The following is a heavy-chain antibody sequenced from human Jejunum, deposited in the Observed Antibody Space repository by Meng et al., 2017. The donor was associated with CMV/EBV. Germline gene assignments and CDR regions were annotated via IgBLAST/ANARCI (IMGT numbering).Heavy chain of an antibody. CDR3: ARGRTRFLEWLPSDWFDF. CDR1: FSSYD. D-gene: IGHD3-3*01. V-gene: IGHV1-18*01. Sequence: FSSYDISWVRQAPGKGLEGMGWISPYNGNKKYSQNLQGRVTMTTDTFTSTVYMELGSLRSDDTAVYYCARGRTRFLEWLPSDWFDFWGQGTMVTVSS. CDR2: ISPYNGNK. J-gene: IGHJ3*01.